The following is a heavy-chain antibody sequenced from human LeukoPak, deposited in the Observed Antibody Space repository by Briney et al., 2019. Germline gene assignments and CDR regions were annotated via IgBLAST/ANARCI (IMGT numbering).Heavy chain of an antibody. CDR2: NYYSGST. Sequence: SSETLSLTXTVSGGSISSYYWSWIGQPPGKGLEWAGYNYYSGSTNYNPSLKSRVTISVDTSKNQFSLKLSSVTAADAAVYYCARSTKRGRDNDILTGYAYWGQGTLVTVSS. V-gene: IGHV4-59*01. CDR1: GGSISSYY. J-gene: IGHJ4*02. CDR3: ARSTKRGRDNDILTGYAY. D-gene: IGHD3-9*01.